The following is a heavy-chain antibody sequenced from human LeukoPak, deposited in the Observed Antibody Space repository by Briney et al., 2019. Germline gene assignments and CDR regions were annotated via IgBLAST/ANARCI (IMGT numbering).Heavy chain of an antibody. CDR3: ARGHTWLGLVLRVAFDI. Sequence: PSETLSLTCTVFGGSLSDYYWGWFRQPLGRGLEWIGEIRRGGGTKYNPSLESRVSMSLDTSKNHFFLNLTSVTAADTAVYFCARGHTWLGLVLRVAFDIWGQGTMVTVSS. CDR1: GGSLSDYY. J-gene: IGHJ3*02. D-gene: IGHD5-12*01. V-gene: IGHV4-34*01. CDR2: IRRGGGT.